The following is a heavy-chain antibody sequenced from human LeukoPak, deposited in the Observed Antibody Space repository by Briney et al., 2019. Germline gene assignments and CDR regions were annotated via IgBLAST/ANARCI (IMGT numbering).Heavy chain of an antibody. Sequence: ASVKVSCKASEYTFTAYYVHWVRQAPGQGLEWMGWINPNSGDTNFAQNFQGRVTMTRVTSISTVYMELSRLRSDDTAVYYCARVGQWLVENDWFDPWGQGTLVTVSS. V-gene: IGHV1-2*02. D-gene: IGHD6-19*01. CDR1: EYTFTAYY. J-gene: IGHJ5*02. CDR2: INPNSGDT. CDR3: ARVGQWLVENDWFDP.